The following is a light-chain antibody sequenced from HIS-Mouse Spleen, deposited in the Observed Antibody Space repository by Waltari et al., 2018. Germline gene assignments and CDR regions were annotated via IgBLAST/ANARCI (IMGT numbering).Light chain of an antibody. Sequence: SYELTQPPSVSVSPGQTARITCSGDPLPTKYPYWYQQKSGQAPVLVIYEDSKRPSGIPERFSGSSSGTMATLTISGAQVEDEADYYCYSTDSSGNHRVFGGGTKLTVL. J-gene: IGLJ2*01. CDR2: EDS. V-gene: IGLV3-10*01. CDR3: YSTDSSGNHRV. CDR1: PLPTKY.